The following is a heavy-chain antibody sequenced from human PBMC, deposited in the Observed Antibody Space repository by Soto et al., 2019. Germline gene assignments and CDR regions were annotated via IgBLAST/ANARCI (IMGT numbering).Heavy chain of an antibody. D-gene: IGHD1-26*01. CDR2: ISPYNGNT. J-gene: IGHJ4*02. CDR3: TSSGVWEPTDY. Sequence: QVQLVQSGAEVKKPGASVKVSCKASGYTFTSSGISWVRQAPGQGLEWMGWISPYNGNTNYAHKLQGRVTMTTDTYTSTAYKELRVLRSDDTAVYCCTSSGVWEPTDYWGQGTLVTVSS. V-gene: IGHV1-18*01. CDR1: GYTFTSSG.